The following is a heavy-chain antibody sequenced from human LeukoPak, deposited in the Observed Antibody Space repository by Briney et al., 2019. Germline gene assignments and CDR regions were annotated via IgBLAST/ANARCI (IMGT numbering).Heavy chain of an antibody. Sequence: GGSLRLSCTASGFTFSDYYMSWIRQAPGKGLEWVSYISSSGSTICYADSVKGRFTISRDNAKNSLYLQMNSLRAEDTAVYYCARGLAVAGGLDYYYMDVWGKGTTVTISS. CDR3: ARGLAVAGGLDYYYMDV. J-gene: IGHJ6*03. D-gene: IGHD6-19*01. V-gene: IGHV3-11*01. CDR2: ISSSGSTI. CDR1: GFTFSDYY.